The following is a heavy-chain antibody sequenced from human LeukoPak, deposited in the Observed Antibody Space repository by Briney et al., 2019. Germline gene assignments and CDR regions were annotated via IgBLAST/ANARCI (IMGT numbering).Heavy chain of an antibody. D-gene: IGHD5-18*01. CDR1: GFTFSSYE. V-gene: IGHV3-48*03. Sequence: PGESLRLSCAASGFTFSSYEMNWVRQAPGKGLEWVSYIGSSATAIYYADSVKGRFTISRDSAKNSLYLQMNSLRGEDTAVYYCARGYRYGLDDWGQGTLVTVSS. J-gene: IGHJ4*02. CDR2: IGSSATAI. CDR3: ARGYRYGLDD.